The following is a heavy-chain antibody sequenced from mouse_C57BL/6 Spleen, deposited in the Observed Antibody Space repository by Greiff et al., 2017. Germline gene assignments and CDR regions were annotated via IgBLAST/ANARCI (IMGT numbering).Heavy chain of an antibody. J-gene: IGHJ4*01. CDR1: GYAFSSYW. CDR3: ARRDITTVAMDY. V-gene: IGHV1-80*01. Sequence: VQLQQSGAELVKPGASVKISCKASGYAFSSYWMNWVKQRPGKGLEWIGQIYPGDGDTNYNGKFKGKATLTADKASSTAYMQLSSLTSEDSAVYFCARRDITTVAMDYWGQGTSVTVAS. CDR2: IYPGDGDT. D-gene: IGHD1-1*01.